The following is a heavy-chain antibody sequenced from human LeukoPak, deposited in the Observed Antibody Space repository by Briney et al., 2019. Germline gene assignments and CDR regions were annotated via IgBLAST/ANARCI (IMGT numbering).Heavy chain of an antibody. J-gene: IGHJ4*02. CDR3: AEDQRWESPHYLDS. CDR2: ISASGGST. D-gene: IGHD1-26*01. V-gene: IGHV3-23*01. Sequence: GGSLRLSCAASGFTFSSNWMSWVRQVPGKGLEWVSGISASGGSTSYADSVRGRFTISRDNSKNTLYVQMNSLRDEDTAVYYCAEDQRWESPHYLDSWGQGTLVTVSS. CDR1: GFTFSSNW.